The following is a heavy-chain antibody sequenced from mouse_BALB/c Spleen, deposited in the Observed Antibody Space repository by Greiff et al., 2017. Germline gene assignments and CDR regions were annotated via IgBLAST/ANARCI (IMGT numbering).Heavy chain of an antibody. CDR3: TRDYGSLYYYAMDY. CDR1: GYSFTSYW. J-gene: IGHJ4*01. V-gene: IGHV1-5*01. Sequence: EVQLQQSGTVLARPGASVKMSCKASGYSFTSYWMHWVKQRPGQGLEWIGAIYPGNSDTSYNQKFKGKAKLTAVTSASTAYMELSSLTNEDSAVYYGTRDYGSLYYYAMDYWGQGTSVTVSS. CDR2: IYPGNSDT. D-gene: IGHD1-1*01.